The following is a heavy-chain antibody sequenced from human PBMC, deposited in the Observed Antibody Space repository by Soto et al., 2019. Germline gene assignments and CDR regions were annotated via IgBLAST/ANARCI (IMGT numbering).Heavy chain of an antibody. Sequence: QLQLQESGPGLVKPSETLSLTCTVSGGSISSSSYYWGWIRQPPGKGLECIGSIYYSGSTYYNRSLKSRVTISVDTSKNQFSLKLSSVTAAYTAVYYCERRSGTIFQGDDYWGQGTLVTVSS. J-gene: IGHJ4*02. CDR1: GGSISSSSYY. V-gene: IGHV4-39*01. D-gene: IGHD3-9*01. CDR2: IYYSGST. CDR3: ERRSGTIFQGDDY.